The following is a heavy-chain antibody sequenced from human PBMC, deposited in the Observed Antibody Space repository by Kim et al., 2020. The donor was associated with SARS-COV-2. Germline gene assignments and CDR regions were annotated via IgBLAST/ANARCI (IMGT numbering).Heavy chain of an antibody. Sequence: SETLSLTCTVSGGSISSYYWSWIRQPPGKGLEWIGYIYYSGSTNYNPSLKSRVTISVDTSKNQFSLKLSSVTAADTAVYYCARHKKPPTYGMDVWGQGTTVTVSS. CDR2: IYYSGST. CDR3: ARHKKPPTYGMDV. V-gene: IGHV4-59*08. J-gene: IGHJ6*02. CDR1: GGSISSYY.